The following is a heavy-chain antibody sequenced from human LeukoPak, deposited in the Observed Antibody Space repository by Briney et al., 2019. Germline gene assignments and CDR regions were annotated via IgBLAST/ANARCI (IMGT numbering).Heavy chain of an antibody. CDR3: ARVIGTMIAN. CDR2: MNPNSGNT. CDR1: GYTFTSYY. V-gene: IGHV1-8*02. Sequence: GASVKVSCKASGYTFTSYYMHWVRQAPGQGLEWMGWMNPNSGNTGYAQKFQGRVTMTRNTSISTAYMELSSLRSEDTAVYYCARVIGTMIANWGQGTMVTVSS. D-gene: IGHD3-22*01. J-gene: IGHJ3*01.